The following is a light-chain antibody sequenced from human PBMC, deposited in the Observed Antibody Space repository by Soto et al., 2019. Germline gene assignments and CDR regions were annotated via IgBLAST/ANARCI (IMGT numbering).Light chain of an antibody. V-gene: IGLV3-21*04. CDR2: YDS. J-gene: IGLJ2*01. Sequence: SYELTQPPSVSVAPGKTATITCGGNNIGSKSVHWYQQKPGQAPALVIYYDSDRPSGIPERFSGSSSGNTATLTISRVEAGDEADYYCQLWDTSSDHVVFGGGTKLTVL. CDR3: QLWDTSSDHVV. CDR1: NIGSKS.